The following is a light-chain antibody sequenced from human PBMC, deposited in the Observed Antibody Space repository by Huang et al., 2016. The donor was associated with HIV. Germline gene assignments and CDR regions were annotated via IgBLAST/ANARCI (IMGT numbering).Light chain of an antibody. CDR1: QSVSST. CDR3: QQYNNWPPIT. Sequence: EIVMTQSPATLSVSPGERATLSCRASQSVSSTLAWYQQKTGQAPRLLIYGASTRATGIPARFSGSGSGTEFTLTISSLQSEDFAVYFCQQYNNWPPITFGQGTRLEIK. V-gene: IGKV3-15*01. J-gene: IGKJ5*01. CDR2: GAS.